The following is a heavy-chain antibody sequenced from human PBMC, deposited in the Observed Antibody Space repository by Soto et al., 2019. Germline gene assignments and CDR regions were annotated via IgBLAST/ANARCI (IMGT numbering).Heavy chain of an antibody. J-gene: IGHJ3*02. Sequence: SQTLSLTCAISGDSISSNSASWNLIRQSPSRGLEWLGRTYYRSKWYNDYAVSVKSRITINPDTSKNQFSLQLNSVTPEDTAVHYCARWGWGRDAFDIWGQGTMVTV. CDR3: ARWGWGRDAFDI. CDR2: TYYRSKWYN. D-gene: IGHD6-19*01. V-gene: IGHV6-1*01. CDR1: GDSISSNSAS.